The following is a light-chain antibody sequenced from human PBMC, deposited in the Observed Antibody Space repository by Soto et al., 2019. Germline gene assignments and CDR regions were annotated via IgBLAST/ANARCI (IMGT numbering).Light chain of an antibody. CDR1: TGAVTSGHY. CDR2: DTS. V-gene: IGLV7-46*01. CDR3: FLSYRGARRV. J-gene: IGLJ3*02. Sequence: QAVVTQEPSLTVSPGGTVTLTCGSSTGAVTSGHYPYWFQQKPGQAPRTLIYDTSNKHSWTPARFSGCLLGGKAALPLSGAQPEDDCEYYCFLSYRGARRVFGGRTKVTVL.